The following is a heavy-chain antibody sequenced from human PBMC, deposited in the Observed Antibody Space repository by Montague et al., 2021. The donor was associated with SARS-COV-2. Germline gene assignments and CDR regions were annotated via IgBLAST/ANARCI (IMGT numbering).Heavy chain of an antibody. CDR1: GYSFTTYW. CDR3: ATPDY. V-gene: IGHV5-10-1*01. Sequence: QSVAEVKKPGESLRISCKGSGYSFTTYWINWVRQMPGKGLEWMRKIDPSDSNAYYSPSFQGHVTISVDKSISTAYLQWSSLKASDTAMFYCATPDYWGQGTLVTVSS. CDR2: IDPSDSNA. J-gene: IGHJ4*02.